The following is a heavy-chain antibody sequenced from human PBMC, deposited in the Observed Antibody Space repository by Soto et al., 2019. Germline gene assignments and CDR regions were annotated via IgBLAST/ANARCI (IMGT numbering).Heavy chain of an antibody. Sequence: PXGSLRLSCSASGFTFSSYGMHWVRQAPGKGLEWVAVISYDGRNKYYADSVKGRFTISRDNSKNTLYLQMSSLRPEDTAVYYCVKDGSSGWPYYYGMDVSGQGTTVTVSS. J-gene: IGHJ6*02. CDR1: GFTFSSYG. D-gene: IGHD6-19*01. CDR2: ISYDGRNK. CDR3: VKDGSSGWPYYYGMDV. V-gene: IGHV3-30*18.